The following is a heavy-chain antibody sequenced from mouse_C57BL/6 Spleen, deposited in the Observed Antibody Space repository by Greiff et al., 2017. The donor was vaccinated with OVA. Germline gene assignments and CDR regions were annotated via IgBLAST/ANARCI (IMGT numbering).Heavy chain of an antibody. CDR2: IRSKSNNYAT. CDR1: GFSFNTYA. CDR3: VRAYDYDGGAAWFAY. Sequence: EVKLVESGGGLVQPKGSLKLSCAASGFSFNTYAMNWVRQAPGKGLEWVARIRSKSNNYATYYADSVKDRFTISRDDSESMLYLQMNNLKTEDTAMYYCVRAYDYDGGAAWFAYWGQGTLVTVSA. J-gene: IGHJ3*01. V-gene: IGHV10-1*01. D-gene: IGHD2-4*01.